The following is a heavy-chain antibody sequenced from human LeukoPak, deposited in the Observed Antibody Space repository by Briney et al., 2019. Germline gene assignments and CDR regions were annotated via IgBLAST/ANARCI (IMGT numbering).Heavy chain of an antibody. J-gene: IGHJ3*01. Sequence: ASVKVSCKASGYTFTGYYMHWVRQAPGQGLEWMGWINPNNGYTSYAQKLLGRVTMPRDTSISTAYMELNRLRSDDTAVYYCARDDRDYGVTLSWGQGTVVTVPS. D-gene: IGHD4-17*01. V-gene: IGHV1-2*02. CDR1: GYTFTGYY. CDR2: INPNNGYT. CDR3: ARDDRDYGVTLS.